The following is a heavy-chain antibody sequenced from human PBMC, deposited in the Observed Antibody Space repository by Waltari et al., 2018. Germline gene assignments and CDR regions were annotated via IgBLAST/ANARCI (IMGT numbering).Heavy chain of an antibody. D-gene: IGHD4-17*01. CDR1: GYSFTRYR. CDR3: ARRKDYGGNLFDY. Sequence: EVQLVQSGAEVKKPGESLRISGKGSGYSFTRYRISWVRQMPGKGLEWMGKIDPSDSYTNYSPSFQGHVTISADKSISTAYLQCSSLKASDTAIYYCARRKDYGGNLFDYWGQGTLVTVSS. CDR2: IDPSDSYT. J-gene: IGHJ4*02. V-gene: IGHV5-10-1*03.